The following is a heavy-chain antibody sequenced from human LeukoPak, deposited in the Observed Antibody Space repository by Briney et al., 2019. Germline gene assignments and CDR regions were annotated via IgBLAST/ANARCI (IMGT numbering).Heavy chain of an antibody. CDR2: IIPIFGTA. J-gene: IGHJ4*02. V-gene: IGHV1-69*01. D-gene: IGHD6-19*01. Sequence: SVKVSCKASGGTFSGYAISWVRQAPGQGLEWMGGIIPIFGTANYAQKFQGRVTITADESTSTAYMELSSLRSEDTAVYYCAREGGAGLSSGWYYFDYWGQGTLVTVSS. CDR3: AREGGAGLSSGWYYFDY. CDR1: GGTFSGYA.